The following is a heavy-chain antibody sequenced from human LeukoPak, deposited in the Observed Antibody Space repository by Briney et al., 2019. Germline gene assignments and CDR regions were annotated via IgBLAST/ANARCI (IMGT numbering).Heavy chain of an antibody. CDR2: ISGSGGST. CDR1: GFTFSSYA. V-gene: IGHV3-23*01. D-gene: IGHD2-2*01. J-gene: IGHJ4*02. CDR3: AKDAAACSSTSCYIDY. Sequence: GGSLRLSCAASGFTFSSYAMSWVRQAPGKGLEWVSAISGSGGSTYYADSVKGRFTISRDNSKNTLYLQMNSLRAEDTAVYYCAKDAAACSSTSCYIDYWGQGTLVTVSS.